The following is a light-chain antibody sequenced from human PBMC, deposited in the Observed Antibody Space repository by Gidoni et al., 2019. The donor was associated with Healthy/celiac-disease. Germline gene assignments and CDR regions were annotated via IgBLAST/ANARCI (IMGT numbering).Light chain of an antibody. CDR1: QSVSSY. V-gene: IGKV3-11*01. CDR2: DAS. Sequence: EIVLTQSPATLSLSPGERATLSCRASQSVSSYLAWYQQKPGQAPRLLIYDASNRATGIPARFSGSGFGTDFTLTISSIEPEDFAVYYCQQRSNWPPITFGQGTRLEIK. CDR3: QQRSNWPPIT. J-gene: IGKJ5*01.